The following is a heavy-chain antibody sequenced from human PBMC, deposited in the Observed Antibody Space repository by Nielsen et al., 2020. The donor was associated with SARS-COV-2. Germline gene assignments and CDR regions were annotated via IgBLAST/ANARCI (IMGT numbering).Heavy chain of an antibody. CDR2: ISSSGSTI. CDR1: GFTFSTYG. V-gene: IGHV3-48*04. D-gene: IGHD3-3*01. CDR3: ARGFTPRSYEGDYFFGMGV. J-gene: IGHJ6*02. Sequence: GESLKISCAASGFTFSTYGMHWVRQAPGKGLEWVSYISSSGSTIYYADSVKGRFTISRDNAKNSLYLQMNSLRAEDTGVYYCARGFTPRSYEGDYFFGMGVWGQGTTVTVSS.